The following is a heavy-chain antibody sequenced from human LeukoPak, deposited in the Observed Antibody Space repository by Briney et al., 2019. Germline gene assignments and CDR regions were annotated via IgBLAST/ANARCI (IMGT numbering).Heavy chain of an antibody. CDR3: AKDRFRLDLTSFDY. D-gene: IGHD1-1*01. J-gene: IGHJ4*02. CDR1: GFTFSSYS. CDR2: ISSSSSYI. Sequence: GGSLRLSCAASGFTFSSYSMNWVRQAPGKGLEWVSSISSSSSYIYYADSVKGRFTISRDNAKNSLYLQMNSLRAEDTAIYFCAKDRFRLDLTSFDYWGQGTLVTVSS. V-gene: IGHV3-21*04.